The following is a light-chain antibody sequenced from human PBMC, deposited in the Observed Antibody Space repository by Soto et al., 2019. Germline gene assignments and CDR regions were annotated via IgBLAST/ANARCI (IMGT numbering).Light chain of an antibody. CDR2: AAS. CDR3: HQLNIFPLYT. J-gene: IGKJ2*01. V-gene: IGKV1-9*01. Sequence: DIQLTQSPSFLSASVGDRVTITCRASQGIGRYLAWYQQKPGKAPKLLIYAASTLQTGVPSRFSGSGSGTEFTLTISSLQPEDFATYYCHQLNIFPLYTFGLRTKLEI. CDR1: QGIGRY.